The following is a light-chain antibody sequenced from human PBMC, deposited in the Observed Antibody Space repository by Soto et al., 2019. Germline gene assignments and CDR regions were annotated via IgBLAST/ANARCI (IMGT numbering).Light chain of an antibody. CDR2: RAS. Sequence: IHMTHSPSTLSASVLYRVTITFLSSQSISNWLAWYQQKPGKAPKLLIYRASALERGVPSRFTGSGSGTEFTLTISSLQPDDFAIYFCQQYNTDSHTFGQGTKVDIK. J-gene: IGKJ2*01. V-gene: IGKV1-5*03. CDR3: QQYNTDSHT. CDR1: QSISNW.